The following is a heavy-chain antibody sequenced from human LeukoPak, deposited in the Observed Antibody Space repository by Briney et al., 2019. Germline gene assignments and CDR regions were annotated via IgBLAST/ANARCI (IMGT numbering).Heavy chain of an antibody. CDR1: GYTFTGYY. CDR2: INPNSGGT. CDR3: ARVLVGAPRTNWFDP. Sequence: ASVKVSCKASGYTFTGYYMHWVRQAPGQGLEWMGWINPNSGGTNYAQKFQGRVNMTRDTSISTAYMELSRLRSDDTAVYYCARVLVGAPRTNWFDPWGQGTLVTVSS. D-gene: IGHD1-26*01. J-gene: IGHJ5*02. V-gene: IGHV1-2*02.